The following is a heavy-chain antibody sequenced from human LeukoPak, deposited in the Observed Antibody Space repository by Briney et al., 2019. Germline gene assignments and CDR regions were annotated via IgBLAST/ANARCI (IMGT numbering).Heavy chain of an antibody. CDR1: GGSISSYY. CDR3: ASLLWFGEFNRYYFDY. CDR2: IYYSGST. V-gene: IGHV4-59*01. Sequence: SETLSLTCTVSGGSISSYYRSWIRQPPGKGLEWIGYIYYSGSTNYNPSLKSRVTISVDTSKNQFSLKLSSVTAADTAVYYCASLLWFGEFNRYYFDYWGQGTLVTVSS. J-gene: IGHJ4*02. D-gene: IGHD3-10*01.